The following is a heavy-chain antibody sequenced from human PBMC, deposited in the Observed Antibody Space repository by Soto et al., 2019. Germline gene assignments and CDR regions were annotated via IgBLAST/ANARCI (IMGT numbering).Heavy chain of an antibody. CDR2: IDYSGST. D-gene: IGHD6-13*01. V-gene: IGHV4-59*01. J-gene: IGHJ3*02. CDR3: ARARRSSSRPDAIDI. Sequence: KPSETLSLTCTVSGGSISTYYWSWIRQPPGKELEWIGYIDYSGSTNYNFSLKSRVTISLDTSTNQFSLKLSSVTAADTAVYYCARARRSSSRPDAIDIWGQGTMVTVSS. CDR1: GGSISTYY.